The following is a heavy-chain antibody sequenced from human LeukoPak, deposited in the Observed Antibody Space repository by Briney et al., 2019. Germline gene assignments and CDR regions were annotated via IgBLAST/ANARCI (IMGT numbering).Heavy chain of an antibody. CDR2: IYYTRGT. D-gene: IGHD6-13*01. V-gene: IGHV4-31*03. CDR1: GGSISSGGYY. J-gene: IGHJ4*02. CDR3: ARGIVSAGVDY. Sequence: PSETLSLTCTVSGGSISSGGYYWSWIRQHPGKGLEWIGYIYYTRGTYYNPSLKSRVTISIDTSKNQFSLKLSSVTAADTAVYYCARGIVSAGVDYWGQGTLVTVSS.